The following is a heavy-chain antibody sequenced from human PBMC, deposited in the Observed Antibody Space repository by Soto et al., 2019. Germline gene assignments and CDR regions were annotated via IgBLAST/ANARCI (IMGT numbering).Heavy chain of an antibody. CDR3: ATPPPSDFWSGYYDYFDY. V-gene: IGHV4-39*01. J-gene: IGHJ4*02. CDR2: IYYSGST. CDR1: GGSISSSSYY. Sequence: QLQLQESGPGLVKPSETLSLTCTVSGGSISSSSYYWGWIRQPPGKGLEWIGSIYYSGSTYYNPSLKSRVTISVDTSKNPFSLKLSSVTAADTAVYYCATPPPSDFWSGYYDYFDYWGQGTLVTVSS. D-gene: IGHD3-3*01.